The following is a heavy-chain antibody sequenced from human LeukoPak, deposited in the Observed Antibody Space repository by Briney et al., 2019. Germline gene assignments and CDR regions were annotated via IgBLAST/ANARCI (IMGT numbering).Heavy chain of an antibody. Sequence: GGSLRLSCAASGFTFSSYSMNWVRQAPGKGLEWVSSISSSSSYIYYSDSVKGRFTISRDNAKNSLYLQMNSLRAEDTALYYCASVDYYGSGNYYNDVDYWGQGTLVTVSS. CDR1: GFTFSSYS. CDR2: ISSSSSYI. D-gene: IGHD3-10*01. CDR3: ASVDYYGSGNYYNDVDY. J-gene: IGHJ4*02. V-gene: IGHV3-21*01.